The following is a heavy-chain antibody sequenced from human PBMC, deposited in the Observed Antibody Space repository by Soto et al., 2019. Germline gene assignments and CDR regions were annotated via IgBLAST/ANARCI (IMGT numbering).Heavy chain of an antibody. CDR2: IYYSGNT. V-gene: IGHV4-31*03. CDR1: GGSLRSDGYY. CDR3: ARGRGYCTFGSCNFDF. J-gene: IGHJ4*02. Sequence: QVQLQESGPGLVKSSETLSLTCTVSGGSLRSDGYYWNWVRQHPGKGLEWIGHIYYSGNTYYHPSLNCRVSVSLYPSKHQFSLQQASVSVAARAVYYCARGRGYCTFGSCNFDFGGEGALVTVSS. D-gene: IGHD2-15*01.